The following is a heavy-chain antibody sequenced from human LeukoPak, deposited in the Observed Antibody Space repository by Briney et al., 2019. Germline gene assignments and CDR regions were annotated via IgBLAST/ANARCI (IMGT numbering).Heavy chain of an antibody. CDR1: GFTVSSNY. V-gene: IGHV3-66*02. J-gene: IGHJ2*01. D-gene: IGHD5-24*01. CDR3: ARDPLGRWLQSSRYFDL. Sequence: GGSLRLSCAASGFTVSSNYMSWVRQAPGKRLEWASVIYSGGSTYYADSVKGRFTISRDNSKNTLYLQMNSLRAEDAAVYYCARDPLGRWLQSSRYFDLWGRGTLVTVSS. CDR2: IYSGGST.